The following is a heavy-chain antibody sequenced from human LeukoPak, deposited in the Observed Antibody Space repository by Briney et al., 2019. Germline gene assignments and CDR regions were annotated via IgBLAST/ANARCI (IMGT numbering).Heavy chain of an antibody. CDR2: INHSGST. J-gene: IGHJ4*02. V-gene: IGHV4-34*01. D-gene: IGHD2-8*01. CDR3: ARSPVDCTNGVCYHGY. Sequence: SETLSLTCAVYGGSFSGYYWSWIRQPPGKGLEWIGEINHSGSTNYNPSLKSRVTISVDTSKNQFSLKLSSVTAADTAVYYCARSPVDCTNGVCYHGYWGQGALVTVSS. CDR1: GGSFSGYY.